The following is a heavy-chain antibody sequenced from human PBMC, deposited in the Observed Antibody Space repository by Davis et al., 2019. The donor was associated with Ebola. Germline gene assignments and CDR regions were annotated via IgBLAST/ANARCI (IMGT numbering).Heavy chain of an antibody. J-gene: IGHJ4*02. Sequence: SETLSLTCTVSGGSISSHYWSWIRQPPGKGLEWIGEINHSGSTNYNPSLKSRVTISVDTSKNQFSLKLSSVTAADTAVYYCAREAGYWGQGTLVTVSS. V-gene: IGHV4-34*01. D-gene: IGHD6-19*01. CDR3: AREAGY. CDR2: INHSGST. CDR1: GGSISSHY.